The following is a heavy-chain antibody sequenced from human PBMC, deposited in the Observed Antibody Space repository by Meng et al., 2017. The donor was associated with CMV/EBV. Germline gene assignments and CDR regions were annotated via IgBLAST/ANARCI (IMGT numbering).Heavy chain of an antibody. J-gene: IGHJ6*02. CDR1: GGTFSSYA. CDR2: IIPIFGTA. V-gene: IGHV1-69*05. CDR3: ASGRLELGYYYYYGMDV. D-gene: IGHD1-7*01. Sequence: SAKVSCKASGGTFSSYAISWVRQAPGQGLEWMGGIIPIFGTANYAQKFQGRATITTDESTSTAYMELSSLRSEDTAVYYCASGRLELGYYYYYGMDVWGQGTTVTVSS.